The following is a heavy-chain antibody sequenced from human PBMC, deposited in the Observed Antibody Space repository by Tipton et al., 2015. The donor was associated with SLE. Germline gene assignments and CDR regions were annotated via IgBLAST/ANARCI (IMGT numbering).Heavy chain of an antibody. D-gene: IGHD2-21*01. CDR1: GFTFSGYG. Sequence: SLRLSCAASGFTFSGYGMHWVRQAPGKGLEWVSAISGSGGSTYYADSVKGRFTISRDNSKNTLYLQMNSLRAEDTAVYYCARNTYGYWGQGTLVTVSS. V-gene: IGHV3-23*01. CDR2: ISGSGGST. J-gene: IGHJ4*02. CDR3: ARNTYGY.